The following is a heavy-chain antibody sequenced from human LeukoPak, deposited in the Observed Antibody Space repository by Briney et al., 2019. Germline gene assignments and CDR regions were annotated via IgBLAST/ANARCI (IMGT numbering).Heavy chain of an antibody. Sequence: ASVKVSCKASGYTFTSYYMHWVRQAPGQGLEWMGIINPSGGSTSYAQKFQGRVTMTRDMSTSTVYMELSSLRSDDTAVYYCASPREPIEMATIRLDYWGQGTLVTVSS. V-gene: IGHV1-46*01. CDR2: INPSGGST. CDR3: ASPREPIEMATIRLDY. J-gene: IGHJ4*02. CDR1: GYTFTSYY. D-gene: IGHD5-24*01.